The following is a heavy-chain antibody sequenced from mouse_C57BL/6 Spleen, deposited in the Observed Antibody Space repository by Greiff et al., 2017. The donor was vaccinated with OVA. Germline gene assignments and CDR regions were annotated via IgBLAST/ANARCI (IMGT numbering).Heavy chain of an antibody. V-gene: IGHV1-64*01. D-gene: IGHD2-2*01. CDR2: IHPNSGST. CDR1: GYTFTSYW. CDR3: AGDGYDGRSTWFAY. J-gene: IGHJ3*01. Sequence: VQLQQPGAELVKPGASVKLSCKASGYTFTSYWMHWVKQRPGQGLEWIGMIHPNSGSTNYNEKFKSKATLTVDKSSSTAYMQLSSLTSEDSAVYYGAGDGYDGRSTWFAYWGQGTLVTVSA.